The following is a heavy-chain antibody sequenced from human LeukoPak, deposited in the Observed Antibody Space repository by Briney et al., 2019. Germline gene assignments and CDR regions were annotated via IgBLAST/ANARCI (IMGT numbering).Heavy chain of an antibody. V-gene: IGHV3-48*04. CDR1: GFTFSSYS. CDR2: ISSSSSTI. D-gene: IGHD2-15*01. J-gene: IGHJ4*02. Sequence: SGGSLRLSCAASGFTFSSYSIDWVRQAPGKGLEWLSYISSSSSTIYYADSVKGRFTISRDNAENSVYLQMNSLRAEDTAVYYCARGVVVLAAFDNWGQGTLVTVSS. CDR3: ARGVVVLAAFDN.